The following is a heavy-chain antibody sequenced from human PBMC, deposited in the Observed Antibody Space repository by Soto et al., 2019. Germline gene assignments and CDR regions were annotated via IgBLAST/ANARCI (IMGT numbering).Heavy chain of an antibody. CDR3: AHTQGGGSSWDGGYYYYYGMDV. V-gene: IGHV2-5*02. CDR2: IYWDDDK. D-gene: IGHD6-13*01. CDR1: GFSHSTSGVG. J-gene: IGHJ6*02. Sequence: QITLKESGPTLVKPTQTLTLTCTFSGFSHSTSGVGVGWIRQPPGKALEWLALIYWDDDKRYSPSLKSRLTINKDTSKNHVVLTMTNMDPVDTATYYCAHTQGGGSSWDGGYYYYYGMDVWGQGTTVTVSS.